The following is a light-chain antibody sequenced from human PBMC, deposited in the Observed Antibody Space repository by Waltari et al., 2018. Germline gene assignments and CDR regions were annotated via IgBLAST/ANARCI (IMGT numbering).Light chain of an antibody. Sequence: QSALTQPASVSGSLGQSITISCTGTSSDVGGYNFVSWYQQDPGKAPKLMIYEVSNRPSGVSNRFSGSKSGNTASLTISGLQAEYEADYYCSSHTTSSIWVFGGGTKLTVL. CDR1: SSDVGGYNF. J-gene: IGLJ3*02. CDR3: SSHTTSSIWV. V-gene: IGLV2-14*01. CDR2: EVS.